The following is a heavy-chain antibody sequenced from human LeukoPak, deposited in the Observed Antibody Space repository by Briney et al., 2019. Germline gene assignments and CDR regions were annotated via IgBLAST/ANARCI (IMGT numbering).Heavy chain of an antibody. CDR2: IYPGDSDT. J-gene: IGHJ4*02. V-gene: IGHV5-51*01. Sequence: GESLKISCKGSGYSFTSYWIGWVRQMPGKGLEWMGIIYPGDSDTRYSPSFQGQVTISADKSINTAYLQWSSLKASDTAMYYCARLPPGSGSYSTFDYWGQGTLVTVSS. D-gene: IGHD3-10*01. CDR1: GYSFTSYW. CDR3: ARLPPGSGSYSTFDY.